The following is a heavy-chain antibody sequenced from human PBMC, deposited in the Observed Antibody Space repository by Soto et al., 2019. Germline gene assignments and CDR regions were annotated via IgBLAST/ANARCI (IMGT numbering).Heavy chain of an antibody. CDR1: GYTFTSYG. Sequence: ASVKVSCKASGYTFTSYGISWVRKAPGQGLEWMGWISAYNGNTNYAQKLQGRVTMTTDTSTSTAYMELRSLRSDDTAVYYCARFNYQSSGYSIDPWGQGTLVTVSS. J-gene: IGHJ5*02. D-gene: IGHD3-22*01. CDR3: ARFNYQSSGYSIDP. CDR2: ISAYNGNT. V-gene: IGHV1-18*01.